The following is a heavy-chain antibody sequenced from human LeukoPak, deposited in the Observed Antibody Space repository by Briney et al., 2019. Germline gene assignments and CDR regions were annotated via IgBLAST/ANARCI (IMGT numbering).Heavy chain of an antibody. CDR1: GGSISSGDYY. CDR2: IYYSGST. Sequence: SETLSLTCTVSGGSISSGDYYWPWIRQPPGKGLEWIGYIYYSGSTYFNPSLKSRVTISVDTSKNQFSLKLSSVTAADTAVYYCARGGGYGGRDWYFDLWGRGTLVTVSS. V-gene: IGHV4-30-4*01. D-gene: IGHD4-23*01. CDR3: ARGGGYGGRDWYFDL. J-gene: IGHJ2*01.